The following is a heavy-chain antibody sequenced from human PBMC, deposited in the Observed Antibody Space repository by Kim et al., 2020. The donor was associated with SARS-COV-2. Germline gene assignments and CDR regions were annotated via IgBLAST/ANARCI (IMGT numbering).Heavy chain of an antibody. Sequence: STIYYADSVKGRFTISRDNAKNSLYLQMNSLRAEDTAVYYCASNTGYSSGWGQGTLVTVSS. CDR2: STI. D-gene: IGHD6-19*01. CDR3: ASNTGYSSG. V-gene: IGHV3-11*04. J-gene: IGHJ4*02.